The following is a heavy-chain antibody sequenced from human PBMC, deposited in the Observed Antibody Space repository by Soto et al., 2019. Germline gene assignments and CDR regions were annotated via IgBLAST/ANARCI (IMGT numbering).Heavy chain of an antibody. Sequence: QVQLQESGPGLVKPSGTLSLTCVVSGGSISSSNWWSWVRQPPGKGLEWIGEIYRGGNTNYNPSLQCRVTISVDKSKNQFSLKLSSMTAADTAVYYCATGTIYNGSSGYIGGDAFDIWGQGTMVTVSS. CDR1: GGSISSSNW. D-gene: IGHD3-22*01. J-gene: IGHJ3*02. CDR2: IYRGGNT. V-gene: IGHV4-4*02. CDR3: ATGTIYNGSSGYIGGDAFDI.